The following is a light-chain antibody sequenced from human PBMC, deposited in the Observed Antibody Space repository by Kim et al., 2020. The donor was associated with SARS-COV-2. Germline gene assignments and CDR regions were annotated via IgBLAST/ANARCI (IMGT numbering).Light chain of an antibody. CDR3: QQYYSYPWT. CDR2: AAS. CDR1: QGSSRY. V-gene: IGKV1-8*01. J-gene: IGKJ1*01. Sequence: ASTGDKVTINCRTSQGSSRYLAWYQQKPGKAPKLLIYAASTLQSAGPSRFSSSGSGTDFTLTISCMQSEDFATYYCQQYYSYPWTFGQGTKVDIK.